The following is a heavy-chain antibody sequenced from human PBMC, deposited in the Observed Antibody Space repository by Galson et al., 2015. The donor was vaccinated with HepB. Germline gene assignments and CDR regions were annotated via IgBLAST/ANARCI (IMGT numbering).Heavy chain of an antibody. CDR3: ARAPGHSSGWYEYFQH. D-gene: IGHD6-19*01. J-gene: IGHJ1*01. CDR2: ISYDGSNK. Sequence: LSLSCAASGFTFRSYAMHWVRQAPGKGLEWVAVISYDGSNKYYADSVKGRFTISRDNSKNTLYLQMNSLRAEDTAVYYCARAPGHSSGWYEYFQHWGQGTLVTVSS. V-gene: IGHV3-30*04. CDR1: GFTFRSYA.